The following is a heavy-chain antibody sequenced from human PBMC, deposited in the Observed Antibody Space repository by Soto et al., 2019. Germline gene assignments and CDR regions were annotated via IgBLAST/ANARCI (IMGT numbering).Heavy chain of an antibody. Sequence: QVQLQESGPGLVKPSETLSLTCTVSGGSISSYYWSWIRQPPGKGLEWIGYIYYSGSTNYNPSLKSRVTISVDTSKNQFSLKLSSVTAAETAVYYCAREVEGCSGCSCYSGTRWFDPWGQGTLVTVSS. D-gene: IGHD2-15*01. J-gene: IGHJ5*02. V-gene: IGHV4-59*01. CDR2: IYYSGST. CDR1: GGSISSYY. CDR3: AREVEGCSGCSCYSGTRWFDP.